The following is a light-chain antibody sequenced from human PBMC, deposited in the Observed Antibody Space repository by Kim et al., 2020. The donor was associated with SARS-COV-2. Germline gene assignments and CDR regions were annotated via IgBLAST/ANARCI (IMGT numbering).Light chain of an antibody. V-gene: IGLV3-1*01. CDR2: QDE. CDR1: RLGNKY. Sequence: SYELTQPPSVSVSPGQTASITCSGERLGNKYVCWYQKKPGQSPVVVMYQDERRPSGIPERFSGSNSGNTATLTISGTQAMDEADYYSQVWESTTTVFGGG. CDR3: QVWESTTTV. J-gene: IGLJ2*01.